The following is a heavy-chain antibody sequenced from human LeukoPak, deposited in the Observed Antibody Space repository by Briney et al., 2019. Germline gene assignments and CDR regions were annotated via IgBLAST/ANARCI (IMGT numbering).Heavy chain of an antibody. CDR3: ARLHHYYYYMDV. J-gene: IGHJ6*03. Sequence: SETLSLTCTVSGYSISSGYYWGWIRQPPGKGLEWIGSIYHSGSTYYNPSLKGRVTISVDTSKNQFSLKLSSVTAADTAVYYCARLHHYYYYMDVWGKGTTVTVSS. CDR1: GYSISSGYY. V-gene: IGHV4-38-2*02. D-gene: IGHD5-18*01. CDR2: IYHSGST.